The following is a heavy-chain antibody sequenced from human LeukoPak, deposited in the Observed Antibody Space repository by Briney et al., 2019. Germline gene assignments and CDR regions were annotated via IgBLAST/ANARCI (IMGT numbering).Heavy chain of an antibody. CDR2: IYHSGST. D-gene: IGHD3/OR15-3a*01. Sequence: PSETLSLTCAVSGGSISSGGYSWSWIRQPPGKGLEWVGYIYHSGSTYYNPSLKSRVTISVDRSKNQFSLKLSSVTAADTAVYYCARGVLDSYYCYGMDVWGQGTTVTVSS. J-gene: IGHJ6*02. CDR1: GGSISSGGYS. CDR3: ARGVLDSYYCYGMDV. V-gene: IGHV4-30-2*01.